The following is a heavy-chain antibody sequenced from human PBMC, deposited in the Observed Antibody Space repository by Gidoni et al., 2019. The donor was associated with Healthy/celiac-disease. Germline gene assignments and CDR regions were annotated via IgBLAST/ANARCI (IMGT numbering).Heavy chain of an antibody. CDR2: IYSGGST. Sequence: EVQLVESGGGLIQPGGSLRLSCAASGFTVSSNYMSWVRQAPGKGLEWVSVIYSGGSTYCADSGKGRFTISRDNSKNTLYLQMNSLRAEDTAVYYCASASGFRDYYYYYGMDVWGQGTTVTVSS. V-gene: IGHV3-53*01. CDR1: GFTVSSNY. J-gene: IGHJ6*02. CDR3: ASASGFRDYYYYYGMDV. D-gene: IGHD6-6*01.